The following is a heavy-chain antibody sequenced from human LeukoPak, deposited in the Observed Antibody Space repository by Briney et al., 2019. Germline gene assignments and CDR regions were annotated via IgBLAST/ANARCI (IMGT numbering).Heavy chain of an antibody. CDR1: GDSISGFY. CDR2: IYYSGSS. V-gene: IGHV4-59*08. J-gene: IGHJ4*02. D-gene: IGHD6-13*01. Sequence: ETSETLSLTCTVSGDSISGFYWSWIRQPPGKGLEWIGYIYYSGSSNYNPSLKSRVTISVETSKSQFSLKLTSVTAADTAVYYCARGGRAAAATYHYWGQGTLVTVSS. CDR3: ARGGRAAAATYHY.